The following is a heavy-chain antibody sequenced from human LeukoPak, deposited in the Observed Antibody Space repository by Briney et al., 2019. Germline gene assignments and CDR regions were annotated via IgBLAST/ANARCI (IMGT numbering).Heavy chain of an antibody. CDR1: GFTFSSYG. J-gene: IGHJ4*02. D-gene: IGHD3-16*01. Sequence: GRSLRLSCAASGFTFSSYGMHWVRRAPGKGLEWVAVISYDGSNKYYADSVKGRFTISRDNSKNTLYLQMNSLRAEDTAVYYCAKGGVVDYRGQGTLVTVSS. V-gene: IGHV3-30*18. CDR2: ISYDGSNK. CDR3: AKGGVVDY.